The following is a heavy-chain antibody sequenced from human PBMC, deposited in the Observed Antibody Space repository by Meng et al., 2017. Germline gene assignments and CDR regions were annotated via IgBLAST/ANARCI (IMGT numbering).Heavy chain of an antibody. Sequence: GESLKISCAASGFTFSSYEMNWVRQAPGKGLEWVSYISSSGSTIYYADSVKGRFTISRDNAKNSLYLQMNSLRAEDTAVYYCARDPTVTTLWGGYYYYGMDVWGQGTTVTVS. CDR3: ARDPTVTTLWGGYYYYGMDV. D-gene: IGHD4-17*01. V-gene: IGHV3-48*03. J-gene: IGHJ6*02. CDR2: ISSSGSTI. CDR1: GFTFSSYE.